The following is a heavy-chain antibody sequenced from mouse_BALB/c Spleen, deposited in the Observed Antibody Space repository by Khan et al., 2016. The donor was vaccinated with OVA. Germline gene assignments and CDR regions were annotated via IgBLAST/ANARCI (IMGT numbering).Heavy chain of an antibody. J-gene: IGHJ4*01. D-gene: IGHD2-10*01. CDR3: ARQPYYQYNVIDY. V-gene: IGHV2-6-1*01. CDR2: IWSDGST. CDR1: GFSLTNYG. Sequence: QIQLVQSGPGLVAPSQSLSITCTISGFSLTNYGIHWVRQPPGKGLEWLVVIWSDGSTTYNSALKSRLTITKDNSKSQVFLKMNSLQTDDTAIYFCARQPYYQYNVIDYWGQGTSVTVSS.